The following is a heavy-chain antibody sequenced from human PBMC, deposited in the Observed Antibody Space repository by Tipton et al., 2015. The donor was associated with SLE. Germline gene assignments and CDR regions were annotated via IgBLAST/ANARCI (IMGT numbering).Heavy chain of an antibody. Sequence: QLVQSGGGMVQPGRSLRLSCAASGFTFSSYAMHWVRQAPGKGLEWVAVISYDGSNKYYADSVKGRFTSPRDNSKNTRYLQLNSLRAEDTAVYYCAKEQDGLDVWGQGATVTVSS. CDR3: AKEQDGLDV. V-gene: IGHV3-30*04. CDR2: ISYDGSNK. CDR1: GFTFSSYA. J-gene: IGHJ6*02.